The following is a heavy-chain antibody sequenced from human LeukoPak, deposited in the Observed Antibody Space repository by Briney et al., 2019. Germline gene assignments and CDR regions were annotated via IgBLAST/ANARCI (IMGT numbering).Heavy chain of an antibody. D-gene: IGHD6-19*01. V-gene: IGHV3-53*01. J-gene: IGHJ3*02. Sequence: GGSLRLSCAASGFTVSSNYMSWVRQAPGKGLEWVSVIYSGGSTYYADSVKGRFTISRDNSKNTLYLQMNSLRAEDTAVYYCARDQGLGGWENPITDGVDAFDIWGQGTMVTVSS. CDR1: GFTVSSNY. CDR2: IYSGGST. CDR3: ARDQGLGGWENPITDGVDAFDI.